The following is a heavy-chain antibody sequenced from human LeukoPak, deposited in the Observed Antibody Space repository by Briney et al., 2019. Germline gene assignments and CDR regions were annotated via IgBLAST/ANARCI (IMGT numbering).Heavy chain of an antibody. J-gene: IGHJ3*02. CDR2: ISSSSSTI. Sequence: PGGSLRLSCAASGFTFSSYSMNWVRQAPGKGLEWVSYISSSSSTIYYADSVKGRFTISRDNAKNSLYLQMNSLRAEDTAVYYCARAESRYCSGGSCYSGGRLDAFDIWGQGTMVTVSS. V-gene: IGHV3-48*01. CDR1: GFTFSSYS. D-gene: IGHD2-15*01. CDR3: ARAESRYCSGGSCYSGGRLDAFDI.